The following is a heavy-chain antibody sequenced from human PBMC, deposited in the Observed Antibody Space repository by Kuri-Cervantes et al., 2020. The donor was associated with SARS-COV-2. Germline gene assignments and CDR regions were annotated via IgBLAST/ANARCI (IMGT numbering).Heavy chain of an antibody. V-gene: IGHV3-9*01. CDR3: AKWGGGDYDYVWGSYRYTGFDY. CDR1: GFTFDDYA. CDR2: ISWNSGSI. J-gene: IGHJ4*02. Sequence: SLKISCAASGFTFDDYAMHWVRQAPGKGVEWVSGISWNSGSIGYADSVKGRFTISRDNAKNSLYLQMNSLRAEDTALYYCAKWGGGDYDYVWGSYRYTGFDYWGQGTLVTVSS. D-gene: IGHD3-16*02.